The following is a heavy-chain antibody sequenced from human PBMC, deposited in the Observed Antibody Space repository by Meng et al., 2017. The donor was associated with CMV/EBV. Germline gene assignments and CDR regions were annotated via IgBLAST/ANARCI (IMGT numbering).Heavy chain of an antibody. Sequence: SGPTLVKPTQTLTLTCTFSGFSLSTSGMCVSWVRQPPGKALEWLALIDRDDDKYYSTSLKTRLTISKDTSKNQVVLTMTNMDPVDTATYYCARIRGYCSSTSCYYYFDYWGQGTLVTVSS. CDR2: IDRDDDK. CDR1: GFSLSTSGMC. V-gene: IGHV2-70*20. D-gene: IGHD2-2*01. CDR3: ARIRGYCSSTSCYYYFDY. J-gene: IGHJ4*02.